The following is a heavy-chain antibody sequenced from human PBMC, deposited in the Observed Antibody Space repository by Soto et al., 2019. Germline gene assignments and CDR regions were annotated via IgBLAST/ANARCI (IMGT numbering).Heavy chain of an antibody. CDR3: ARNTSGRYFDY. J-gene: IGHJ4*02. V-gene: IGHV4-38-2*02. D-gene: IGHD6-19*01. Sequence: LETLSLTCSVSSFSINSRYYWGWIRQPPGKGLEWIASIYNSVSTHYNPSLKSRATISVDTSHNQFSLRLSSVTAADTAIYYCARNTSGRYFDYWGPGTLVTVSS. CDR2: IYNSVST. CDR1: SFSINSRYY.